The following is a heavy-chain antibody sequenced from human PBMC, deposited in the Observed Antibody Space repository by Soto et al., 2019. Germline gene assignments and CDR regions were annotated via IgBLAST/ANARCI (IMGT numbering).Heavy chain of an antibody. V-gene: IGHV1-3*01. Sequence: QVQLVQSGAEVKKPGASVKVSCKASEYTFTSYAMHWVRQAPGQSLEGMGWINAGNGNTKYSQKFQGRVTITRDTSAITAYMELSSLRSEDTAVYYCARGDYYDIHDYWGQGTLVTVSS. CDR2: INAGNGNT. CDR1: EYTFTSYA. J-gene: IGHJ4*02. CDR3: ARGDYYDIHDY. D-gene: IGHD3-22*01.